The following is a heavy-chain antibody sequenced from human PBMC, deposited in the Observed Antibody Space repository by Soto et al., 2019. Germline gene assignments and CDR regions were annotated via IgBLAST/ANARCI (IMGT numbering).Heavy chain of an antibody. CDR1: GGSISSYY. CDR2: IYYSGST. V-gene: IGHV4-59*01. CDR3: ARFLWNGFRSGSYFDY. Sequence: SETLSLTCTVSGGSISSYYWSWIRQPPGKGLEWIGYIYYSGSTNYNPSLKSRVTISVDTSKNQFSLKLSSVTAADTAVYYCARFLWNGFRSGSYFDYWGQGTLVTVSS. J-gene: IGHJ4*02. D-gene: IGHD3-3*01.